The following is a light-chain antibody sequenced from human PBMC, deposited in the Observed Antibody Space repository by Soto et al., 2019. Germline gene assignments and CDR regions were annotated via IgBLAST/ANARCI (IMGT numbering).Light chain of an antibody. CDR1: QSLTRH. CDR3: QQSFSPPYT. V-gene: IGKV1-39*01. CDR2: SAS. Sequence: DIQMTQSPSSLSASAGDRVTITCRASQSLTRHLTWYQQKPGEAPKLLIYSASTLQSGVPSRFSGSGSGTDFTLTITSLQPEDFETYYCQQSFSPPYTFGQGTKVDIK. J-gene: IGKJ2*01.